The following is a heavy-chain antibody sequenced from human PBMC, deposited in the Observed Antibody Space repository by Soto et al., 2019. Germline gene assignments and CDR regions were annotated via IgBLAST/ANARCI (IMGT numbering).Heavy chain of an antibody. J-gene: IGHJ6*02. V-gene: IGHV5-10-1*01. Sequence: PGESLKISCKGSGYSFTSYWISWVRQMPGKGLEWMGRIDPSDSYTNYSPSFQGHVTISADKSISTAYLQWSSLKASDTAMYYCAGLAGYSSPSYYYYRMDVWGQGTTVTVSS. CDR3: AGLAGYSSPSYYYYRMDV. D-gene: IGHD6-6*01. CDR2: IDPSDSYT. CDR1: GYSFTSYW.